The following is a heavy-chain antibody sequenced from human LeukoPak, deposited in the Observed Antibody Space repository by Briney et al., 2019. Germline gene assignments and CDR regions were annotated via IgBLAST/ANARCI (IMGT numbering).Heavy chain of an antibody. CDR3: GKKMRNSCSWSNGYYYGMDV. V-gene: IGHV4-34*01. J-gene: IGHJ6*02. Sequence: SETLSLTCAVYGGSFSGYYWSWTRQPPGKGLEWIGEINRSGSTNYNASLESRVTISVSTSYKQFFYKLSSVPTADTAGFYCGKKMRNSCSWSNGYYYGMDVWGQGTMVTVSS. D-gene: IGHD6-13*01. CDR1: GGSFSGYY. CDR2: INRSGST.